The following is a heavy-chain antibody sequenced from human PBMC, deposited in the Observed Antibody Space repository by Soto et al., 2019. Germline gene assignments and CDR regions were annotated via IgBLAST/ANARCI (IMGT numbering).Heavy chain of an antibody. D-gene: IGHD2-15*01. CDR3: AKGGFWVHYGMDV. CDR2: ISRSGDIT. CDR1: GSTFSAFC. J-gene: IGHJ6*02. V-gene: IGHV3-23*01. Sequence: EVQLLESGGALAQPGGSLRLSCAASGSTFSAFCMNWVRQAPGKGLEWVSAISRSGDITYYADSVKGRFTISRDNSKNTLYLEMNSLTGADTAVYYCAKGGFWVHYGMDVWGQGTTVIVSS.